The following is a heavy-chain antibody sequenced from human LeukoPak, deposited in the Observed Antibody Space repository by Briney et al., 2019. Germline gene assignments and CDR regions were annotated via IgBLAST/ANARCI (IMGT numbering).Heavy chain of an antibody. Sequence: NPSETLSLTCAVYGVSFSGYYWSWIRQPPGKGLEWIGEINHSGSTNYNPSLKSRVTISVDTSKNQFSLKLSSVTAADTAVYYCARGGLPGIAVAGKREFDYWGQGTLVTVSS. J-gene: IGHJ4*02. CDR3: ARGGLPGIAVAGKREFDY. D-gene: IGHD6-19*01. CDR2: INHSGST. V-gene: IGHV4-34*01. CDR1: GVSFSGYY.